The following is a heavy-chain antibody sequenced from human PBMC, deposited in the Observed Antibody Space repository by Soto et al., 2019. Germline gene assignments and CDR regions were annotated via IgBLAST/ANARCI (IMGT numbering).Heavy chain of an antibody. Sequence: ASVKVSCKASGYTFTSYGISWVRQAPGQGLEWMGWISAYNGNTNYAQKLQGRVTMTTDTSTSTAYMELRSLRSDDTAVYYCAREFRSRDIAAAGPFDYWGQGTLVTVSS. D-gene: IGHD6-13*01. CDR3: AREFRSRDIAAAGPFDY. V-gene: IGHV1-18*04. CDR1: GYTFTSYG. CDR2: ISAYNGNT. J-gene: IGHJ4*02.